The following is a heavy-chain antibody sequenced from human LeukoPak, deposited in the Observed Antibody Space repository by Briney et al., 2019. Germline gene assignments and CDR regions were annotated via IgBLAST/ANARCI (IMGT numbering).Heavy chain of an antibody. J-gene: IGHJ4*02. V-gene: IGHV3-9*01. CDR3: AKDMHALGGSSSWSPFDY. D-gene: IGHD6-13*01. Sequence: GRSLRLSCAASGFTFDDYAMHWVRQAPGKGLEWVSGISWNSGSIGYADSVKGRFTISRDNAKNSLYLQMNSLRAEDTALYYCAKDMHALGGSSSWSPFDYWGQGTLVTVSS. CDR2: ISWNSGSI. CDR1: GFTFDDYA.